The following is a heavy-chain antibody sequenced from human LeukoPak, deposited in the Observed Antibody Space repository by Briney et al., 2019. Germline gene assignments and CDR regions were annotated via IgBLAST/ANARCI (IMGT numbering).Heavy chain of an antibody. Sequence: PGGSLRLSCAASGFTFSSYPMSWVRQAPGKGLEWVSAISGSGGSTYYADSVKGRFTISRDNSKNTLYLQMNSLRAEDTAVYYCARDYYDSRTFDYWGQGTLVTVSS. CDR1: GFTFSSYP. CDR2: ISGSGGST. J-gene: IGHJ4*02. V-gene: IGHV3-23*01. CDR3: ARDYYDSRTFDY. D-gene: IGHD3-22*01.